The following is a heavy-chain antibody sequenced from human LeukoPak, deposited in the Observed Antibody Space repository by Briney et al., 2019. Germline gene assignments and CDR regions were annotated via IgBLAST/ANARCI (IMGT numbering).Heavy chain of an antibody. CDR3: ARAVVTTVTTKDYFDY. CDR2: MNPNSGNT. CDR1: GYTFTSYD. D-gene: IGHD4-17*01. J-gene: IGHJ4*02. Sequence: GASVKVSCKASGYTFTSYDINWVRQATGQGLEWMGWMNPNSGNTGYAQKFQGRVTMTRDTSTSTVYMELSSLRSEDTAVYYCARAVVTTVTTKDYFDYWGQGTLVTVSS. V-gene: IGHV1-8*02.